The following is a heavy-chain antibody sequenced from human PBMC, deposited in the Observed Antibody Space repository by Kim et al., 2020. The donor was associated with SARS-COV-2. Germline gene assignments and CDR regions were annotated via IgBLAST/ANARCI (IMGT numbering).Heavy chain of an antibody. V-gene: IGHV4-34*01. D-gene: IGHD2-2*01. J-gene: IGHJ5*02. CDR3: SRGHILSAVAFDP. Sequence: SETLSLTCAVYGGSFSGYYWSWIRQSPGKGLEWIGEINHRGSTTYSPSLKSRVTISVDTSKNQFSLMLSSVTAADSAVYYCSRGHILSAVAFDPWGQGTL. CDR2: INHRGST. CDR1: GGSFSGYY.